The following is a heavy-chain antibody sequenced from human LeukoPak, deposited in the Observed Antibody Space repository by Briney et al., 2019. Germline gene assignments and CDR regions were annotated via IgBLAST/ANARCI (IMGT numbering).Heavy chain of an antibody. CDR1: GFTFRSYG. CDR2: IWYDGSNQ. V-gene: IGHV3-33*01. D-gene: IGHD1-26*01. CDR3: ARGDIVGATTTPFDY. J-gene: IGHJ4*02. Sequence: PGRSLRLSCAASGFTFRSYGMHWVRQAPGKGLEWVAVIWYDGSNQYNADSVKGRFTISRDNSKNTLYLQMNSLRAEDTAVYHCARGDIVGATTTPFDYWGQGTLVTVSS.